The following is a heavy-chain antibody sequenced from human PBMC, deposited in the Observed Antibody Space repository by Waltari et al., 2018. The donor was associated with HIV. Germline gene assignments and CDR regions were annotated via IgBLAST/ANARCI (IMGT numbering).Heavy chain of an antibody. D-gene: IGHD3-16*01. J-gene: IGHJ6*02. V-gene: IGHV4-4*02. CDR3: ARDPRGEGALPLYYYYGMDV. CDR1: GGPISSSNW. CDR2: IYHSGST. Sequence: QVQLQESGPGLVKPSGTLSLTCAVSGGPISSSNWWSWVRQPPGKGLEWIGEIYHSGSTNYNPSLKSRVTISVDKSKNQFSLKLSSVTAADTAVYYCARDPRGEGALPLYYYYGMDVWGQGTTVTVSS.